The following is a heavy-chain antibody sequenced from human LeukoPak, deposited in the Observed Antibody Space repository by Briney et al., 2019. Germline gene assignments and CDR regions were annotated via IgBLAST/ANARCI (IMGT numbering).Heavy chain of an antibody. D-gene: IGHD6-19*01. V-gene: IGHV3-72*01. Sequence: RESLRLSCAASGITLSDHYMDWVRQVPGKGLEWVGRYRNKVNGYTTEYPASVKGRFTISRDDSNNSLYLQMNSLKTEDTAVYFCARSRYGSVRYFDNWGQGTLVTVSS. J-gene: IGHJ4*02. CDR1: GITLSDHY. CDR3: ARSRYGSVRYFDN. CDR2: YRNKVNGYTT.